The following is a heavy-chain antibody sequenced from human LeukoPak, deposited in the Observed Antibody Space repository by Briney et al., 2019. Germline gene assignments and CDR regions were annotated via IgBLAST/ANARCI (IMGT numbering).Heavy chain of an antibody. D-gene: IGHD6-13*01. CDR2: LSTDSDDT. Sequence: ASVKVSCKVFGYTFTSHDINWVRQAPGQGLEWMGWLSTDSDDTGYAQKFQGGVSMTRDNSIDTAYMELRGLKSDDTAVYYCARGGAAAETSGFDHWGWGTLVIVSA. CDR3: ARGGAAAETSGFDH. CDR1: GYTFTSHD. V-gene: IGHV1-8*01. J-gene: IGHJ4*02.